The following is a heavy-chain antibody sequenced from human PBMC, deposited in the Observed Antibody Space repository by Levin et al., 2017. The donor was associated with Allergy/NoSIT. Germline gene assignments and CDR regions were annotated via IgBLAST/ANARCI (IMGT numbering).Heavy chain of an antibody. Sequence: GESLKISCKASGYTFTSYDINWVRQATGQGLEWMGWMNPNSGNTGYAQKFQGRVTMTRNTSISTAYMELSSLRSEDTAVYYCARSPVGPRRSNYKNNWFDPWGQGTLVTVSS. V-gene: IGHV1-8*01. CDR2: MNPNSGNT. J-gene: IGHJ5*02. CDR3: ARSPVGPRRSNYKNNWFDP. CDR1: GYTFTSYD. D-gene: IGHD4-11*01.